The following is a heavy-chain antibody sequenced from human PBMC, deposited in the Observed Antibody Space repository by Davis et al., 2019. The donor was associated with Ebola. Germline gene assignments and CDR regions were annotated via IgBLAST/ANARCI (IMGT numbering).Heavy chain of an antibody. Sequence: GGSLRLSCAASGFTFSGSAMHWVRQASGKGLEWVGRIRSKANSYATAYAASVEGRFTISRDDSKNTAYLQMNSLKTEDTAVYYCTRGAPYFMDVWGQGTTVTVSS. V-gene: IGHV3-73*01. CDR3: TRGAPYFMDV. CDR2: IRSKANSYAT. J-gene: IGHJ6*02. D-gene: IGHD2/OR15-2a*01. CDR1: GFTFSGSA.